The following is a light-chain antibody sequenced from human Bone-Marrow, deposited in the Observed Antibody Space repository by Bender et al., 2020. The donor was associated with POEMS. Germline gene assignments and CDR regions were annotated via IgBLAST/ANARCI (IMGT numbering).Light chain of an antibody. V-gene: IGLV2-11*01. CDR2: EVT. CDR3: SSYAGSNTYV. J-gene: IGLJ1*01. CDR1: SSDVGGYNF. Sequence: QSALTQPRSVSGSPGQSVTISCTGTSSDVGGYNFVSWYQHHPGKAPKLMIYEVTARPSGVSNRFSGSKSDNTASLTVSGLQAEDEADYYCSSYAGSNTYVFGAGTKVTVL.